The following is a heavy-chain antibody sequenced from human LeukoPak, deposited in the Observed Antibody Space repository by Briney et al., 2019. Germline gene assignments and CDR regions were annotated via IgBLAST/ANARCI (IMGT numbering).Heavy chain of an antibody. V-gene: IGHV4-34*01. CDR3: ARGAGTPFRYFYYLAV. Sequence: SETLSLTCAVYGGPFSGYCWTWVRQPPGKGPEGIGELNHRGGIIYNPSLQSRVTMSLDTAKNQFSLKLSSVTAADAAVYFCARGAGTPFRYFYYLAVWGKGTTVTVPS. D-gene: IGHD2-15*01. J-gene: IGHJ6*03. CDR2: LNHRGGI. CDR1: GGPFSGYC.